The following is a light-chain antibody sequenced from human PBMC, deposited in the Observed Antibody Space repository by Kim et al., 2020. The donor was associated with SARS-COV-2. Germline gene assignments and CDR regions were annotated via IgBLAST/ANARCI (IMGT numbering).Light chain of an antibody. CDR1: SSDVGGYKY. J-gene: IGLJ3*02. Sequence: QSVLTQPASLSASPGQSITISCTGTSSDVGGYKYVSWYQQHPGKAPKLLIHDVTNRPSGISYRFSASKSGNTASLTISGLQPEDEADYYCASYTRSSTWVFGGGTQLTVL. CDR2: DVT. V-gene: IGLV2-14*03. CDR3: ASYTRSSTWV.